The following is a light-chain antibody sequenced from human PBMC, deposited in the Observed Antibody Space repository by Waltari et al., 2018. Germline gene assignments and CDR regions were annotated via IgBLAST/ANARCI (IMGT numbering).Light chain of an antibody. CDR3: QQYGTSPPT. CDR1: QSVSSSY. V-gene: IGKV3-20*01. J-gene: IGKJ1*01. Sequence: EIVLTQSPGTLSLSPGEGATLSCRASQSVSSSYLGWYQQKPGQAPRPLISATSSRATGIPGRFIGSGSGTDFTLTITRLEPEDFAVYYCQQYGTSPPTFGQGTKVEIE. CDR2: ATS.